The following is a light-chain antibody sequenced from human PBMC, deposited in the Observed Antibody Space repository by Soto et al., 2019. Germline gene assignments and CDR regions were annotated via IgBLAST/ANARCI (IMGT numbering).Light chain of an antibody. CDR2: AAS. V-gene: IGKV1-27*01. CDR3: QKYDDAPWT. J-gene: IGKJ1*01. CDR1: QGMSNY. Sequence: DIQMTQSPSSLSASVGDRVTITCRARQGMSNYLAWYQQKPWRVPKVLIYAASTLQSGVPSRFGGSGSGTDFTITISSLQPEDVAAYYCQKYDDAPWTFGQGTKVEIK.